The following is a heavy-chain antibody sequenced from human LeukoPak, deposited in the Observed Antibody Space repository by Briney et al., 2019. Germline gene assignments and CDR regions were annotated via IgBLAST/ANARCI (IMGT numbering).Heavy chain of an antibody. D-gene: IGHD6-19*01. Sequence: ASVKVSCKASGYTFTSFYIHWVRQAPGQGLEWVGWINPNSGGTNYARKSQGWVTMTRDTSINTVYMELDRLRSDDAAVYYCAKMGTMGWYLGYWGKGPL. V-gene: IGHV1-2*04. CDR3: AKMGTMGWYLGY. J-gene: IGHJ4*02. CDR2: INPNSGGT. CDR1: GYTFTSFY.